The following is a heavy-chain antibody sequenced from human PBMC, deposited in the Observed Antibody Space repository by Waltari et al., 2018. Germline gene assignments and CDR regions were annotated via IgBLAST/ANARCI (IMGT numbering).Heavy chain of an antibody. V-gene: IGHV5-51*01. CDR1: GYSFTSYW. J-gene: IGHJ3*02. Sequence: EVQLVQSGAEVKKPGESLKISCKGSGYSFTSYWIGWVRQMPGKGREWMGIIYPGDSDTSYSQSFQSQVTISADNSISTAYLQWSSLKASDTAMYYCARPHYDSSGYYYVEYAFDIWGQGTMVTVSS. CDR2: IYPGDSDT. CDR3: ARPHYDSSGYYYVEYAFDI. D-gene: IGHD3-22*01.